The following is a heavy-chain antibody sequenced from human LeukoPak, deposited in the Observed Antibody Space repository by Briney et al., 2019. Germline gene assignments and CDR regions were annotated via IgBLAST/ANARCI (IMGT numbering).Heavy chain of an antibody. J-gene: IGHJ1*01. Sequence: SQTLSLTCTVSGGSISSGGYYWSWIRQHPGKGLEWIGYIYYSGSTYYNPSLQSRVTISVDTSKNQFSLNLNSVTAADTAVYYCARGGAARLHFQNWGQGTLVTVSS. D-gene: IGHD6-6*01. CDR2: IYYSGST. CDR3: ARGGAARLHFQN. V-gene: IGHV4-31*03. CDR1: GGSISSGGYY.